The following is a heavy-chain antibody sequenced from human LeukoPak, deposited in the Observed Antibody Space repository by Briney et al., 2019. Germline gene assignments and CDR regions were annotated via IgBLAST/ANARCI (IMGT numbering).Heavy chain of an antibody. J-gene: IGHJ4*02. CDR1: GGSFSGYY. D-gene: IGHD3-22*01. CDR3: ARHPYYDSNGSFDY. CDR2: INHSGST. V-gene: IGHV4-34*01. Sequence: KPSETLSLTCAVYGGSFSGYYWSWIRQPPGKGLEWIGEINHSGSTNYNPSLKSRVTISVDTSKNQFSLKLSSVTAADTAVYYCARHPYYDSNGSFDYWGQGTLVTVSS.